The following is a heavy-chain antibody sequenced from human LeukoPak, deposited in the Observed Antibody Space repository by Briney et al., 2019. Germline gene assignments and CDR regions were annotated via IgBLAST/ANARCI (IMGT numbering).Heavy chain of an antibody. Sequence: PSETLSLTCTVSGGAISSYHWSWIRQPAGKGLEWIGRIYTSGSTNYSPSLKSRVTISVDTSKNQFSLKLSSVTAADTAVYYCASLHTADYDFWSGGQDDYWGQGTLVTVSS. V-gene: IGHV4-4*07. D-gene: IGHD3-3*01. CDR2: IYTSGST. CDR3: ASLHTADYDFWSGGQDDY. J-gene: IGHJ4*02. CDR1: GGAISSYH.